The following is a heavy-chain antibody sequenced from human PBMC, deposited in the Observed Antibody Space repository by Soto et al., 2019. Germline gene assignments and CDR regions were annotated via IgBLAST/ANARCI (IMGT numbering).Heavy chain of an antibody. J-gene: IGHJ4*02. CDR2: ISGSGSGT. Sequence: EVQLLESGGGLVQPGGSLRLSCVASGFNFNFYAMSWVRQAPGKGLEWVSAISGSGSGTFYSDSVKGRFTISRDNPKNTLYLEISGLRPEDAAVYYWAKDRVQDCTSLSCYRGGDSWGQGTLVTVSS. CDR3: AKDRVQDCTSLSCYRGGDS. CDR1: GFNFNFYA. V-gene: IGHV3-23*01. D-gene: IGHD2-2*01.